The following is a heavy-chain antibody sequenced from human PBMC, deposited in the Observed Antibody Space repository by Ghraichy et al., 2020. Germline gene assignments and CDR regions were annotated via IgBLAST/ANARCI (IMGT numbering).Heavy chain of an antibody. CDR1: GDNVSSNSVA. Sequence: SQTLSLTCAISGDNVSSNSVAWNWVRQSPSRGLEWLGRTYYKSKWYNDYAPSVKSRITINSDTSKNQFSLQLNSVTPEDTAVYYCVRDPGWLDLDYWGQGTLVTVSS. V-gene: IGHV6-1*01. J-gene: IGHJ4*02. D-gene: IGHD6-19*01. CDR2: TYYKSKWYN. CDR3: VRDPGWLDLDY.